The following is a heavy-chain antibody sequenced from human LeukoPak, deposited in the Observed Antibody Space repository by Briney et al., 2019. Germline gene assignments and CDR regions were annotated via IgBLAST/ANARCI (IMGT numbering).Heavy chain of an antibody. J-gene: IGHJ4*02. Sequence: GGSLRLSCAASGFTFSSYAMSWVRQAPGKGLEWVSAISGSGGSTYYADSVKGRFTISRGNSKNTLYLQMNSLRAEDTAVYYCAKGPNYYDSSGYLPRWGQGTLVTVSS. CDR3: AKGPNYYDSSGYLPR. CDR1: GFTFSSYA. CDR2: ISGSGGST. D-gene: IGHD3-22*01. V-gene: IGHV3-23*01.